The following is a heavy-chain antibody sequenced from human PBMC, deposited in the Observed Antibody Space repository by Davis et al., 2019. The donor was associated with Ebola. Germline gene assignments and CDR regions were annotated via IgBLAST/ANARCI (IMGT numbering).Heavy chain of an antibody. Sequence: AASVKVSCKASGGTFRSYAISWVRQAPGQGLEWMGRIIPILGIANYAQKFQGRVTITADKSTSTAYMELSSLRSEDTAVYYCARGTAKSIVATITHYYYGMDVWGQGTTVTVSS. D-gene: IGHD5-12*01. CDR1: GGTFRSYA. V-gene: IGHV1-69*04. CDR2: IIPILGIA. J-gene: IGHJ6*02. CDR3: ARGTAKSIVATITHYYYGMDV.